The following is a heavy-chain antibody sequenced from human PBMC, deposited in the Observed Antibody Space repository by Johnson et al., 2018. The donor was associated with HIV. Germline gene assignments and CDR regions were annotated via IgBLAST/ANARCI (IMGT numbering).Heavy chain of an antibody. Sequence: VQLVESGGGLIQPGGSLRLSCAASGFTVSSNYMSWVRQAPGKGLEWVSVIYSGGSTYYADSVKGRFTISRDNSKNTLYLQMNSLRAEDTAIYHCAKEKDSGYVCRAFDIWGQGTMVTVSS. V-gene: IGHV3-53*01. CDR2: IYSGGST. CDR3: AKEKDSGYVCRAFDI. J-gene: IGHJ3*02. D-gene: IGHD5-12*01. CDR1: GFTVSSNY.